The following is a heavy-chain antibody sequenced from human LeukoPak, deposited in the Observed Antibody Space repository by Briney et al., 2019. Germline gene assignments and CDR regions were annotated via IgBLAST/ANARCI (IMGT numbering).Heavy chain of an antibody. J-gene: IGHJ5*02. CDR2: ISTSSSII. CDR3: VIAARPGGWFDP. D-gene: IGHD6-6*01. Sequence: PGGSLRLSCAASGFTFSSYSMNWVRQAPGKGLEWVSYISTSSSIIYYADSVKGRFTISRDNSKNTLYLQMNSLRVEDTAVYYCVIAARPGGWFDPWGQGTLVTVSS. CDR1: GFTFSSYS. V-gene: IGHV3-48*01.